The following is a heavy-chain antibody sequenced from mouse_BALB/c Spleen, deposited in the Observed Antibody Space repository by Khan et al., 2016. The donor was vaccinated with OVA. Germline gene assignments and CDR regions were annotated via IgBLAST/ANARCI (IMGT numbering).Heavy chain of an antibody. Sequence: QIQLVQSGPELKKPGETVKISCKAFGYTFTDYVMNWVKQSPGKGLKWMGWMNTYTGEPTYADDCEGRFDFSLETAANTTNLQIRILKDADTDTYFCGRFDGEYWGQGTALTVSS. CDR2: MNTYTGEP. CDR3: GRFDGEY. CDR1: GYTFTDYV. V-gene: IGHV9-3-1*01. J-gene: IGHJ2*01.